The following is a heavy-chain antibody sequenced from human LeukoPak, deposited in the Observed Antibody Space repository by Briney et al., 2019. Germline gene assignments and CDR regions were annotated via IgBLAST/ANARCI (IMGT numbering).Heavy chain of an antibody. CDR2: IIYRGGST. CDR1: RLTFSSYA. V-gene: IGHV3-23*01. CDR3: ARDRPIAVAGIRAPTPRYAMDV. D-gene: IGHD6-19*01. Sequence: GGSLRLSRAPSRLTFSSYAISWVRQAPRKGLDWVSAIIYRGGSTYYVDSVKGRFTISRDNSKNTLYLQMTSLRSDDTAVYYCARDRPIAVAGIRAPTPRYAMDVWGQGTTVTVSS. J-gene: IGHJ6*02.